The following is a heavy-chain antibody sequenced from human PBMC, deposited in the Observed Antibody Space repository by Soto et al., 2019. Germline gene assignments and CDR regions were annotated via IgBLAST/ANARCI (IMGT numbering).Heavy chain of an antibody. CDR2: ISSSSSYI. Sequence: GGSLRLSCAASGFTFSSYSMNWVRQAPGKGLEWVSSISSSSSYIYYADSVKGRFTISRDDAKNSLYLQMNSLRAEDTAVYYCARDPTGTTGWFDPWGQGTLVTVSS. CDR1: GFTFSSYS. CDR3: ARDPTGTTGWFDP. D-gene: IGHD1-1*01. V-gene: IGHV3-21*01. J-gene: IGHJ5*02.